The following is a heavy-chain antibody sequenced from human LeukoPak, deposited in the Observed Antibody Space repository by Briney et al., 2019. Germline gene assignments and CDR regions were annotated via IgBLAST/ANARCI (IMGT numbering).Heavy chain of an antibody. V-gene: IGHV5-51*01. D-gene: IGHD2-2*01. CDR3: ARRVRYQPPENAFDI. CDR2: IYPGDSST. CDR1: GYSFTSYW. J-gene: IGHJ3*02. Sequence: GESLKISCKGSGYSFTSYWIGWVRQIPGKGLEWMGIIYPGDSSTRYSPSFQGQVTISADKSISTAYLQWSSLKASDTAMYYCARRVRYQPPENAFDIWGQGTMVTVSS.